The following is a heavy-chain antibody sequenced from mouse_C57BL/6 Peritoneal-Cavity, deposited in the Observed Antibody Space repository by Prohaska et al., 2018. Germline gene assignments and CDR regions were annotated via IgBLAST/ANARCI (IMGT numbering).Heavy chain of an antibody. Sequence: QVQLQQSGPELVKPGASVKISCKASGYAFSSSWMNWVKQRPGKGLEWNGRIYPGDVDTKYNGKFKGKATLTADKSSITAYMQRRSLTSEHSAVYFCARCLRLGYFDYWGQGTTLTVSS. CDR2: IYPGDVDT. CDR1: GYAFSSSW. CDR3: ARCLRLGYFDY. D-gene: IGHD3-2*02. J-gene: IGHJ2*01. V-gene: IGHV1-82*01.